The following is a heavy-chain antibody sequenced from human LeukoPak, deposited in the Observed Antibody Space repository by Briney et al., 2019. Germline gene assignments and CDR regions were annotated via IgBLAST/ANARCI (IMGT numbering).Heavy chain of an antibody. CDR3: ARDSGYYDFWSGYSR. CDR2: IKQDGSEK. Sequence: GGSLRLSCAASGFTFSSYWMSWVRQAPGKGLEWVANIKQDGSEKYYVDSVKGRFTISRDNAKNSLYLQMNSLRAEDTAVYYCARDSGYYDFWSGYSRWGQGTLVTVSS. V-gene: IGHV3-7*01. D-gene: IGHD3-3*01. J-gene: IGHJ4*02. CDR1: GFTFSSYW.